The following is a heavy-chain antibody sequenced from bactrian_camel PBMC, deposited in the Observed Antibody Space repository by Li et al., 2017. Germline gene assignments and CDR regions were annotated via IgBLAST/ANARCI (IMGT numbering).Heavy chain of an antibody. CDR1: VDTIGRYC. Sequence: HVQLVESGGGSVQVGGSLRLSCVASVDTIGRYCMGWFRQIPDKEREAVAVISTDGTTTQADSVIGRFTISKDDLKDTLYLQMNSLKPEDTAMYYCAADFAPIPCRVGRTPEVSDYNIWGQGTQVTFS. V-gene: IGHV3S55*01. J-gene: IGHJ4*01. CDR3: AADFAPIPCRVGRTPEVSDYNI. D-gene: IGHD4*01. CDR2: ISTDGTT.